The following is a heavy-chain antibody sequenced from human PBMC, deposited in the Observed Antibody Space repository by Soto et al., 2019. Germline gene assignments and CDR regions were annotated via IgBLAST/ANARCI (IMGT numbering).Heavy chain of an antibody. CDR1: GFTFSSYA. D-gene: IGHD6-19*01. CDR2: ISGSGGST. Sequence: EVQLLESGGGLVQPGGSLRLSCAASGFTFSSYAMSWVRQAPGKGLEWVSAISGSGGSTYYADSVKGRFTISRDNSKNTLYLQMSSLRGEDTVVYDCAKDGDSSGWYRSYYFDYWGQGTLVTVS. J-gene: IGHJ4*02. V-gene: IGHV3-23*01. CDR3: AKDGDSSGWYRSYYFDY.